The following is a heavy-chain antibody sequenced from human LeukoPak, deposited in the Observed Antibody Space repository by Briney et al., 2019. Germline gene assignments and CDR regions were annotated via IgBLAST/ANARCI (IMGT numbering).Heavy chain of an antibody. Sequence: SQTLSLTCAISGDXVSSNSAAWNWLRQSPSRGLEWLGRTFYTSKWFNDYAVSVKSRITINPDTSKNQVSLHLNSVTPEDTAVYYCARRRYYDYSGYFDYWGQGTLVTVSS. J-gene: IGHJ4*02. CDR2: TFYTSKWFN. V-gene: IGHV6-1*01. CDR1: GDXVSSNSAA. CDR3: ARRRYYDYSGYFDY. D-gene: IGHD3-16*01.